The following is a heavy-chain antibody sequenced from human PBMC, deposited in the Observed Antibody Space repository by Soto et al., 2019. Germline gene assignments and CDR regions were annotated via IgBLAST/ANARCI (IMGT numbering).Heavy chain of an antibody. Sequence: QVQLQQWGAGLLKPSETLSLTCAVYGGSFSGYYWSWIRQPPGKGLEWIGEINHSGSTNYNPSLKSRVTISVDTSKNQFSLKLSSVTAADTAVYYCARGAHYYDSSGYYSDYWGQGTLVTVSS. J-gene: IGHJ4*02. CDR1: GGSFSGYY. D-gene: IGHD3-22*01. CDR2: INHSGST. V-gene: IGHV4-34*01. CDR3: ARGAHYYDSSGYYSDY.